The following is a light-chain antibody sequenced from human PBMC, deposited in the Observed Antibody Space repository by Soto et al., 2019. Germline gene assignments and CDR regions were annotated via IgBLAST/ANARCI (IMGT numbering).Light chain of an antibody. CDR1: QSVSSY. CDR2: DAS. Sequence: EIVSTQSPATLSLSTGERATLSCRASQSVSSYLAWYQQKPGQAPRLLIYDASNRATGIPARFSGSGSGTDFTLTISSLEPEDFAVYYCQQRSNWPPITFGQGTDWRL. J-gene: IGKJ5*01. V-gene: IGKV3-11*01. CDR3: QQRSNWPPIT.